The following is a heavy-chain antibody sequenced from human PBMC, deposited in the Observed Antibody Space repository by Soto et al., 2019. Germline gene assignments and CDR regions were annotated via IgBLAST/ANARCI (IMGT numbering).Heavy chain of an antibody. CDR1: GFTFSRFG. Sequence: GGSLRLSCAASGFTFSRFGMHWVRQAPGKGLEWVALISYDGGNQYYGDSARGRFTITRDNSKSTVFLQMNSLTAEDTAVYFCAKRDVPDSRSNAYFYDHWGRGVLVTVSS. J-gene: IGHJ4*02. CDR2: ISYDGGNQ. D-gene: IGHD2-21*02. CDR3: AKRDVPDSRSNAYFYDH. V-gene: IGHV3-30*18.